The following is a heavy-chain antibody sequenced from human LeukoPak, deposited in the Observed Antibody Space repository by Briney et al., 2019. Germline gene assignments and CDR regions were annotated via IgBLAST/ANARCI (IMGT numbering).Heavy chain of an antibody. D-gene: IGHD3-22*01. CDR3: ARSHDPYYYDSSGSAFDY. CDR1: GGTFSSYA. J-gene: IGHJ4*02. CDR2: IIPIFGTA. Sequence: SVNVSCKASGGTFSSYAISWVRQAPGQGLEWMGGIIPIFGTANYAQKFQGRVTITADESTSTAYMELSSLRPEDTAVYYCARSHDPYYYDSSGSAFDYWGQGTLVTVSS. V-gene: IGHV1-69*13.